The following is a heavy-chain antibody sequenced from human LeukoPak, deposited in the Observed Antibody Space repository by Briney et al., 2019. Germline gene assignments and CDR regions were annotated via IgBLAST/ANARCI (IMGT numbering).Heavy chain of an antibody. CDR1: GFTFSSYS. J-gene: IGHJ6*02. V-gene: IGHV3-21*01. Sequence: GGSLRLSCAASGFTFSSYSMNWVRQAPGKGLEWVSSTSSSSSYIYYADSVKGRFTISRDNAKNSLYLQMNSLRAEDTAVYYCARGIGPYYDFWSGYYPLGDVWGQGTTVTVSS. CDR2: TSSSSSYI. CDR3: ARGIGPYYDFWSGYYPLGDV. D-gene: IGHD3-3*01.